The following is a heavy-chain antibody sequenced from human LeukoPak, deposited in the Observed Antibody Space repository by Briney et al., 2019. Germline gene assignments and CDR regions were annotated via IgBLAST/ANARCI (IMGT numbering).Heavy chain of an antibody. Sequence: GGSLRLSCAASGFTFSSYGMHWVRQAPGKGLEWVAFIRYDGSNKYYADSVKGRFTISRDNSKNTLYLQMNSLRAEDTAVYYCAKDQLLWFGELALDYWGLGTLVTVSS. CDR3: AKDQLLWFGELALDY. V-gene: IGHV3-30*02. D-gene: IGHD3-10*01. CDR1: GFTFSSYG. CDR2: IRYDGSNK. J-gene: IGHJ4*02.